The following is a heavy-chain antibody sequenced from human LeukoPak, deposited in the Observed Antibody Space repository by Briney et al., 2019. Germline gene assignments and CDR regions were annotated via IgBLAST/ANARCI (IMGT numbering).Heavy chain of an antibody. CDR3: ASGVYYDSSGYSFEY. CDR1: GGTFSSYG. J-gene: IGHJ4*02. V-gene: IGHV1-69*01. Sequence: EASVKVSCKASGGTFSSYGISWVRQAPGQGLEWMGGIIPIFGTANHAQKFQGRVTITADESTSTAYMELSSLRSEDTAVYYCASGVYYDSSGYSFEYWGQGTLVTVSS. D-gene: IGHD3-22*01. CDR2: IIPIFGTA.